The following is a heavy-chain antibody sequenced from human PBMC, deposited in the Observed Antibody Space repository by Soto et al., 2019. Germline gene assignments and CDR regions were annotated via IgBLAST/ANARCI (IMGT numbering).Heavy chain of an antibody. CDR3: ARAKGSVDTAMVTAYYYYGMDV. CDR2: IIPIFGTA. Sequence: ASVKVSCKASGGTFSSYAISWVRQAPGRGLEWMGGIIPIFGTANYAQKFQGRVTITADKSTSTAYMELSSLRSEDTAVYYCARAKGSVDTAMVTAYYYYGMDVWGQGTTVTVSS. J-gene: IGHJ6*02. D-gene: IGHD5-18*01. V-gene: IGHV1-69*06. CDR1: GGTFSSYA.